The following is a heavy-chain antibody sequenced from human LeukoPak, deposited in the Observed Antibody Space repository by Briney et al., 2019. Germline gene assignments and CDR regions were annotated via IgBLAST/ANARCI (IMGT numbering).Heavy chain of an antibody. D-gene: IGHD4-23*01. J-gene: IGHJ3*02. V-gene: IGHV3-23*01. Sequence: PGGPLRLSCAASGFTFSSYAMSWVRQAPGKGLEWVSSISGSGTSTCYADSVKGRFTISRDKPKNTLYLQMNSLRAEDTAVYSCAKDYGGSSDAFDIWGQGTMVTVSS. CDR2: ISGSGTST. CDR1: GFTFSSYA. CDR3: AKDYGGSSDAFDI.